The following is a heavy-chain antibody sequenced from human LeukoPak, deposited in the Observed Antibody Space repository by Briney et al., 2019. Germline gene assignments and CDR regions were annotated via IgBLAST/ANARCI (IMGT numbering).Heavy chain of an antibody. CDR3: AKGIPVLRFLEWLSRRGAFDI. J-gene: IGHJ3*02. CDR2: ISGSGGST. D-gene: IGHD3-3*01. V-gene: IGHV3-23*01. CDR1: GFTFSSYA. Sequence: PGGSLRLSCAASGFTFSSYAMSWVRQAPGKGLEWVSAISGSGGSTYYADSVKGRFTISRDNSKNTLYLQMNSLRAEDTAVYYCAKGIPVLRFLEWLSRRGAFDIWGQGTMVTVSS.